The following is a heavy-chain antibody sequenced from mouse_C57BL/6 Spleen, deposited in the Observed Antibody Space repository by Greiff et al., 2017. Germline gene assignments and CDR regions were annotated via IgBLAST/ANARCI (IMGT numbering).Heavy chain of an antibody. V-gene: IGHV1-50*01. Sequence: QVQLQQPGAELVKPGASVKLSCKASGYTFTSYWMQWVKQRPGQGLEWIGEIDPSDSYTNYNQKFKGKATLTVDTSSSTAYMQLSSLTSEDSAVYYCSRWGIDYWGQGTTLTVSS. J-gene: IGHJ2*01. CDR1: GYTFTSYW. CDR2: IDPSDSYT. CDR3: SRWGIDY.